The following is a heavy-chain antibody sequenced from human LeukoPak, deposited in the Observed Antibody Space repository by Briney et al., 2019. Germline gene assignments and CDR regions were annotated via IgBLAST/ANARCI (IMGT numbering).Heavy chain of an antibody. D-gene: IGHD2-15*01. J-gene: IGHJ6*03. Sequence: TGGSLRLSCAASGFTFSSYAMSWVRQAPGEGLQWVSGISGSGSSTYYADSVRGRFTISRDNSKNTLYLQMNSLRAEDTAVYHCAREGIDCSGGSCYSPPHFYMDVWGKGTTVTVSS. CDR2: ISGSGSST. CDR1: GFTFSSYA. V-gene: IGHV3-23*01. CDR3: AREGIDCSGGSCYSPPHFYMDV.